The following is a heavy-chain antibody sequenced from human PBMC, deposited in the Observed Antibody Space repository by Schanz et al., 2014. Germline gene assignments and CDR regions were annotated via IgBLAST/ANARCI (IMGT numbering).Heavy chain of an antibody. J-gene: IGHJ3*01. Sequence: QVQLVESGGGVVQPGRSLRLSCAASGFSFDKYGMHWVRQAPGKGLEWVGVIWYDGSKTYYADSVRGRFTISRENSKNTLHLQMNSLRAEDTAVYFCARDEGRDGYNLAFDVWGQGTLVTVSS. D-gene: IGHD5-12*01. CDR2: IWYDGSKT. CDR3: ARDEGRDGYNLAFDV. CDR1: GFSFDKYG. V-gene: IGHV3-33*01.